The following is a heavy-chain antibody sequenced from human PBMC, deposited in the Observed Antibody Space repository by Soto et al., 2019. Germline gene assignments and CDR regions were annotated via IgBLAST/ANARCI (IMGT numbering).Heavy chain of an antibody. CDR3: AREDDIVVVPAAVPTVSDY. CDR2: ISAYNGNT. V-gene: IGHV1-18*04. Sequence: ASVKVSCKASGYTFTSYGISWVRQARGQGLEWMGWISAYNGNTNYAQKLQGRVTMTTDTSTSTAYMELRSLRSDDTAVYYCAREDDIVVVPAAVPTVSDYWGQGTLVTVSS. D-gene: IGHD2-2*01. J-gene: IGHJ4*02. CDR1: GYTFTSYG.